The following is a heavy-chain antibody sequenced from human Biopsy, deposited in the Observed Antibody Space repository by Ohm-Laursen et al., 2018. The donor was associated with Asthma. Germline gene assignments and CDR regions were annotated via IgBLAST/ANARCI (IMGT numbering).Heavy chain of an antibody. V-gene: IGHV4-31*03. CDR1: YGSITSCGYY. CDR3: ATLRVYCRGANCFFFNY. Sequence: SETLSLTCTVSYGSITSCGYYWTWIRQHPGKGLEWIGFIYYSGSTYYNLSLKSRVSISIDTSKNQFSLKLSSVTAADTAVYICATLRVYCRGANCFFFNYWGQGTLVTVSS. D-gene: IGHD2-2*01. J-gene: IGHJ4*02. CDR2: IYYSGST.